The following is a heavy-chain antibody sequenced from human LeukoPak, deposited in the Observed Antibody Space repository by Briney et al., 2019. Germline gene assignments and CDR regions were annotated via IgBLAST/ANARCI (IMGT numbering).Heavy chain of an antibody. CDR3: AISRYSSSLEGMDV. V-gene: IGHV1-69*04. CDR1: GGTFCSYA. CDR2: IIPIFGIA. Sequence: SVKVSCKASGGTFCSYAISWGRQAPGQGLEWMGRIIPIFGIANYAQKFQGRVTITADKSTSTAYMELSSLRSEDTAVYYCAISRYSSSLEGMDVWGQGTTVTVSS. D-gene: IGHD6-6*01. J-gene: IGHJ6*02.